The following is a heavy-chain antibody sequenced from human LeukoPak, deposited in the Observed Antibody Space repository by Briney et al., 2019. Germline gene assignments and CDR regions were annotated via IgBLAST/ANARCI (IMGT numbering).Heavy chain of an antibody. CDR1: GFTVSSNY. J-gene: IGHJ3*02. V-gene: IGHV3-53*01. Sequence: GGSLRLSCAASGFTVSSNYMSWVRQAPGKGLEWVSIIYSGGSTFYADSVKGRFTNSRDNSKNTLYLQMNSLRAEDTAVYYCARRSGSYSDDAFDIWGQGTMVTVSS. CDR3: ARRSGSYSDDAFDI. CDR2: IYSGGST. D-gene: IGHD1-26*01.